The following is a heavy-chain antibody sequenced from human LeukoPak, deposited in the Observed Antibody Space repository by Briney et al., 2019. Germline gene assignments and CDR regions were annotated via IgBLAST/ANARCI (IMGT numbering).Heavy chain of an antibody. CDR3: ARQATTLHYGMDV. D-gene: IGHD5-12*01. CDR1: GYTFINYW. CDR2: IYPSDSDA. Sequence: GESLKISCKGSGYTFINYWIGWVRQMPGKGLEWMGFIYPSDSDARYSPSFQGQVTISADKSISTAYLQWSSLKASDTAMYYCARQATTLHYGMDVWGQGTTVIVSS. V-gene: IGHV5-51*01. J-gene: IGHJ6*02.